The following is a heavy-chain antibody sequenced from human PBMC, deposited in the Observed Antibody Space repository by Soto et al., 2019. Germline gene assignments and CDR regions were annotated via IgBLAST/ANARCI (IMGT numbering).Heavy chain of an antibody. Sequence: QVQLQESGPGLVKPSQTLSLTFTVSGGSISSGGYYWSWIRQHPGKGLEWIGYIYYSGRTYYNPSLKSRVTISVDTSKSQFSLKRSSVTAADPAVYYCARERSSHPDYWGQGTLVTISA. D-gene: IGHD6-13*01. CDR3: ARERSSHPDY. J-gene: IGHJ4*02. CDR2: IYYSGRT. CDR1: GGSISSGGYY. V-gene: IGHV4-31*03.